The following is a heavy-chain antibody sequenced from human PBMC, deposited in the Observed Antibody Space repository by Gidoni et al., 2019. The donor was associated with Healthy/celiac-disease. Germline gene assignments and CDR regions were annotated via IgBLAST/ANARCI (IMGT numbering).Heavy chain of an antibody. CDR2: IYPGDSDT. J-gene: IGHJ6*02. CDR3: ARRGRDLTDVGAYGMDV. V-gene: IGHV5-51*03. CDR1: EYSFTSYW. D-gene: IGHD3-16*01. Sequence: VPLVQSGAEVIKPGESLTISCKASEYSFTSYWIGWVRQMPGKGREWMGIIYPGDSDTRYSPSFQGQVTISADKSSSTAYLQWSSLKASDTAMYYCARRGRDLTDVGAYGMDVWGQGTTVTVSS.